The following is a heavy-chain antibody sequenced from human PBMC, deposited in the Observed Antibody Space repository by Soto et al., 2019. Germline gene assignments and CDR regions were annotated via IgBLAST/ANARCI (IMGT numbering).Heavy chain of an antibody. J-gene: IGHJ5*02. Sequence: ASVKVSCKASGYTFSNFGLSWVRQAPGQGLELMGWISAYDGKTTYAEKFQGRVTMTTDASTSTAYMELRSLRSDDTAVYYCARDPHEYWTSYWFDPWGQGTLVTVSS. CDR3: ARDPHEYWTSYWFDP. CDR2: ISAYDGKT. D-gene: IGHD3-3*01. V-gene: IGHV1-18*01. CDR1: GYTFSNFG.